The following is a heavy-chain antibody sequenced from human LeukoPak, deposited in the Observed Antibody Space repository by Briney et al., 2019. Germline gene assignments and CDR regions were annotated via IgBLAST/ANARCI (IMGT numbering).Heavy chain of an antibody. J-gene: IGHJ5*02. Sequence: GGSLRLSCVGSEFTFSSYPMTWVRQAPGKGLEWVSAISVSGDDTYYADSVKGRFTISRDNSKNTLYLQMNSLRAGDTAVYYCAKYKVAVPGAFDHWGQGTRVTVSS. V-gene: IGHV3-23*01. D-gene: IGHD1-1*01. CDR3: AKYKVAVPGAFDH. CDR2: ISVSGDDT. CDR1: EFTFSSYP.